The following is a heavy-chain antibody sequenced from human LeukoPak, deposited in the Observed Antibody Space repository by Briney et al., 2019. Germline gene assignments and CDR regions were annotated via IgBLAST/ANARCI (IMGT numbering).Heavy chain of an antibody. CDR2: AYYSGST. V-gene: IGHV4-59*01. CDR1: GGSIGTYY. Sequence: SETLSLTCTVSGGSIGTYYWSWIRQPPGKGLEWIGYAYYSGSTNSNPSLRSRLTISVDTSMNQFSLKLTSVTAADTAVYYCARVFPGYYYMDVWGKGTTVTVSS. J-gene: IGHJ6*03. CDR3: ARVFPGYYYMDV. D-gene: IGHD3-10*01.